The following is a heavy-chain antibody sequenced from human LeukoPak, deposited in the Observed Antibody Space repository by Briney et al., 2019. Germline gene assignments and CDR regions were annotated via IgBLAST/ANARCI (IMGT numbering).Heavy chain of an antibody. V-gene: IGHV3-30*02. CDR2: IRYDGSNK. D-gene: IGHD3-10*01. CDR1: GFTFSSYA. CDR3: AKDLAVRVGGDY. J-gene: IGHJ4*02. Sequence: QPGGSLRLSCAASGFTFSSYAMSWVRQAPGKGLEWVAFIRYDGSNKYYADSVKGRFTISRDNSKNTLYLQMNSLRAEDTAVYYCAKDLAVRVGGDYWGQGTLVTVSS.